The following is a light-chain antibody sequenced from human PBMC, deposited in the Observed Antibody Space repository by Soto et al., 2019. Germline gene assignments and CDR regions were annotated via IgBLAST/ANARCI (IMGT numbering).Light chain of an antibody. CDR2: RNN. Sequence: QSVLTQPPSASGIPGQRVTISCSGSSSNIGSNYVYWYQQLPRTAPKLLISRNNQRPSGVPDRFSGSKSGTSASLAISGLRSEDEADYYCAAWDDSLSGVVFGGGTKLTVL. J-gene: IGLJ2*01. V-gene: IGLV1-47*01. CDR3: AAWDDSLSGVV. CDR1: SSNIGSNY.